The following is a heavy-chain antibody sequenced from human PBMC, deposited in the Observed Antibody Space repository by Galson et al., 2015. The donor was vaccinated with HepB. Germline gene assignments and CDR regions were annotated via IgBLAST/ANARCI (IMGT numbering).Heavy chain of an antibody. D-gene: IGHD2-2*01. CDR1: GYTFTSYA. V-gene: IGHV1-3*01. Sequence: VKVSCTASGYTFTSYAMHWVRQAPGQRLEWMGWINAGNGNTKYSQKFQGRVTITRDTSASTAYMELSSLRSEDTAVYYCARLYCSSTSCPDPWGQGTLVTVSS. CDR2: INAGNGNT. CDR3: ARLYCSSTSCPDP. J-gene: IGHJ5*02.